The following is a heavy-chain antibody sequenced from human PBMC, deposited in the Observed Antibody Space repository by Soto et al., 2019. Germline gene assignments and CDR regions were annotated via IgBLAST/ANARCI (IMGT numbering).Heavy chain of an antibody. CDR1: GGTFSSYA. D-gene: IGHD2-21*02. Sequence: QVQLVQSGAEVKKPGSSVKVSCKASGGTFSSYAISWVRQAPGQGLEWVGGIIPIFGTANYAQKFQGRLTITAEKPPSTACMGMSKVSSEDTAVYYCASAHVYCGGDCYSYSYYGMDVWGQGTTVTVSS. V-gene: IGHV1-69*06. CDR2: IIPIFGTA. CDR3: ASAHVYCGGDCYSYSYYGMDV. J-gene: IGHJ6*02.